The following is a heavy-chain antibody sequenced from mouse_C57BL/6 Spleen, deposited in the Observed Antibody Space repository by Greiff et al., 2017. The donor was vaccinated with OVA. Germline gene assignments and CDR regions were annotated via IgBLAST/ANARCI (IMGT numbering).Heavy chain of an antibody. CDR2: ISSGGSYT. CDR3: ARSTMINYFDY. D-gene: IGHD2-4*01. Sequence: DVKLVESGGDLVKPGGSLKLSCAASGFTFSSYGMSWVRQTPDKRLEWVATISSGGSYTYYPDSVKGRFTISRDNAKNTLYLQMSSLKSEDTAMYYCARSTMINYFDYWGQGTTLTVSS. J-gene: IGHJ2*01. V-gene: IGHV5-6*02. CDR1: GFTFSSYG.